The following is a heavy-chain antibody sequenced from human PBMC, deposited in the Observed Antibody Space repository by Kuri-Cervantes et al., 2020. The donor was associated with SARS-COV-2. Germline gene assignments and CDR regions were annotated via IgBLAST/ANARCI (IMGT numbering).Heavy chain of an antibody. CDR2: ISYDGSNK. Sequence: GESLKISCAASGFTFSSYGMHWVRQAPGKGLEWVAVISYDGSNKYYADSVKGRFTISRDNSKNTLYLQMNSLRAEDTAVYNCAKSSGTADGGFDPWGQGTLVTVSS. CDR1: GFTFSSYG. CDR3: AKSSGTADGGFDP. J-gene: IGHJ5*02. D-gene: IGHD6-19*01. V-gene: IGHV3-30*18.